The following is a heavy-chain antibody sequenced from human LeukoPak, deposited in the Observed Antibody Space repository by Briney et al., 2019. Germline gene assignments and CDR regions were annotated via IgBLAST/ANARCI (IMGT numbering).Heavy chain of an antibody. V-gene: IGHV4-59*01. CDR3: ARTSSSWRIDAFDI. CDR2: IYYSGST. D-gene: IGHD6-13*01. CDR1: GGSISSYY. J-gene: IGHJ3*02. Sequence: MASETLSLTCTVSGGSISSYYWSWIRQPPGKGLEWIGYIYYSGSTNYNPSLKSRVTISVDTSKNQFSLKLSSVTAADTAVYYCARTSSSWRIDAFDIWGQGTMVTVSS.